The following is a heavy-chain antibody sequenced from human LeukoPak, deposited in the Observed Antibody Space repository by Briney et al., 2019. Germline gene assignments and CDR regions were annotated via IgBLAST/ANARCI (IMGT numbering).Heavy chain of an antibody. J-gene: IGHJ3*02. CDR2: IFHSGGT. CDR3: ARDGAVDILTGYGAFYI. CDR1: GGSISSYY. V-gene: IGHV4-59*01. Sequence: SETLSLTCTVSGGSISSYYWSWIRQPPGKGLEWIGNIFHSGGTNYNPSLKSRVTISVDTSKNQFSLKLNSVTAADTAIYYCARDGAVDILTGYGAFYIWGQGTMVIVS. D-gene: IGHD3-9*01.